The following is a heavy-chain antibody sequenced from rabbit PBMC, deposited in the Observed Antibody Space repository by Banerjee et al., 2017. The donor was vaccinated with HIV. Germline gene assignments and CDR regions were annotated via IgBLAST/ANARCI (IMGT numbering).Heavy chain of an antibody. Sequence: QSLEESGGGLVQPEGSLTLTCKASGFTLSNYWMCWVRQAPGKGLEWIACIFGGSSGTTYYASWAKGRFTITRSTSLNTVTLQLNSLTAADTATYFCARDRDDNQLDLWGQGTLVTVS. CDR2: IFGGSSGTT. D-gene: IGHD4-2*01. CDR1: GFTLSNYW. CDR3: ARDRDDNQLDL. J-gene: IGHJ3*01. V-gene: IGHV1S40*01.